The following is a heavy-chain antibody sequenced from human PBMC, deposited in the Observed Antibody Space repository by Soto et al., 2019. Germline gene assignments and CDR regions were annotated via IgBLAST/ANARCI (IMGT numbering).Heavy chain of an antibody. J-gene: IGHJ4*01. CDR3: AIGDIITVTRFEY. V-gene: IGHV3-23*01. CDR1: GVPLSSRV. CDR2: ISASGGNT. Sequence: GSPRLSCAACGVPLSSRVLSWVRQGPGKGLAWVSSISASGGNTYSADSVKGRFTISRDSSKNTLVLQMDSLRAEDTAVYYGAIGDIITVTRFEYSDNGSRVPVS. D-gene: IGHD4-17*01.